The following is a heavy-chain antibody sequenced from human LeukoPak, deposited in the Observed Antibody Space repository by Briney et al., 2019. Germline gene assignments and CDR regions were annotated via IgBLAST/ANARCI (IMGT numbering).Heavy chain of an antibody. CDR3: ARIRAPSIAAAAYYFDY. CDR1: GYTFTSYA. J-gene: IGHJ4*02. Sequence: GASVKVSCKASGYTFTSYAMHWVRQAPGQRLEWMGWINAGNGNTKYSQKFRGRVTITRDTSASTAYMELSSLRSEDTAVYYCARIRAPSIAAAAYYFDYWGQGALVTVSS. CDR2: INAGNGNT. D-gene: IGHD6-13*01. V-gene: IGHV1-3*01.